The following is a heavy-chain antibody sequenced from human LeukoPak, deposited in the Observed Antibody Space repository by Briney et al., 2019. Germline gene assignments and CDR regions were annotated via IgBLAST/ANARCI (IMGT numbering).Heavy chain of an antibody. J-gene: IGHJ4*02. Sequence: GGSLRLSCAASGFTFIYYAVHWVRQAPGKGLDWVSVISYDATTQYYSASVKGRFTISRDNSKDTVSLQMNSLRPDDTGVYFCVRSPNNAWHNFDHWGQGTLVTVSS. V-gene: IGHV3-30-3*01. CDR3: VRSPNNAWHNFDH. D-gene: IGHD1/OR15-1a*01. CDR1: GFTFIYYA. CDR2: ISYDATTQ.